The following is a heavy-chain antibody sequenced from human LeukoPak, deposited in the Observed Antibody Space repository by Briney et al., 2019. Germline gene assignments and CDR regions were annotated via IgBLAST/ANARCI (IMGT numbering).Heavy chain of an antibody. D-gene: IGHD3-22*01. V-gene: IGHV4-30-2*01. CDR3: ARDDSSGYRRQPGYYGMDV. CDR1: GGSISSGGYS. Sequence: SETLSLTCAVSGGSISSGGYSWSWIRQPPGKGLEWIGYIYHSGSTYYNPSLKSRVTISVDRSKNQFSLKLSSVTAADTAVYYCARDDSSGYRRQPGYYGMDVWGQGTTVTVSS. CDR2: IYHSGST. J-gene: IGHJ6*02.